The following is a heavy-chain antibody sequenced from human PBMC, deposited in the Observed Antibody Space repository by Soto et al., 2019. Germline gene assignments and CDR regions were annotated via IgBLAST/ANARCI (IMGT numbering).Heavy chain of an antibody. Sequence: GGSLRLSCAASGFTFSSYSMNWVRQAPGKGLEWVSAISGSGGSTYYADSVKGRFTISRDNSKNTLYLQMNSLGAEDTAVYYCATPNAENRRPGDGYWGQGTLVTVSS. CDR2: ISGSGGST. CDR1: GFTFSSYS. V-gene: IGHV3-23*01. J-gene: IGHJ4*02. D-gene: IGHD2-21*01. CDR3: ATPNAENRRPGDGY.